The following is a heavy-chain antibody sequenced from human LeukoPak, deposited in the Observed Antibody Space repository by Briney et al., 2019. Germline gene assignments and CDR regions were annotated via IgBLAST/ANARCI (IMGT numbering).Heavy chain of an antibody. J-gene: IGHJ4*02. CDR2: IKSKTDGGKT. Sequence: PGGSLRLSCAASGFTFSNAWMSWVRQAPGKGLEWVGRIKSKTDGGKTDYAAPVIGRFTISRYDSKNTLYIQMTSLKTQGTAVYYCTTDVVVVAATPFDYWGQGTLVTVSS. D-gene: IGHD2-15*01. V-gene: IGHV3-15*01. CDR1: GFTFSNAW. CDR3: TTDVVVVAATPFDY.